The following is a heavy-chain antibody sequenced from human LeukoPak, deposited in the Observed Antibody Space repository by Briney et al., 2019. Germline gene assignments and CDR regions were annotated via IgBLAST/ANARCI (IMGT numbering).Heavy chain of an antibody. CDR1: GGSIGSYY. J-gene: IGHJ5*02. CDR3: ARYYYGSGSYHWFDP. CDR2: IYTSGST. D-gene: IGHD3-10*01. Sequence: SETLSLTCTVCGGSIGSYYWSWIRQPAGKGLEWIGRIYTSGSTNYNPSLKSRVTMSVDTSKNQFSLKLSSVTAADTAVYYCARYYYGSGSYHWFDPWGQGTLVTVSS. V-gene: IGHV4-4*07.